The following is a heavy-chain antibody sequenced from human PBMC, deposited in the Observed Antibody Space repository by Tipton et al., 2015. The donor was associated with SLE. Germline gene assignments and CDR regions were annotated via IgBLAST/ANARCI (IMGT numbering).Heavy chain of an antibody. CDR2: ISSSGSTI. D-gene: IGHD2/OR15-2a*01. CDR3: ARDQVPGSMPDY. J-gene: IGHJ4*02. CDR1: GGSINVYY. Sequence: LSLTCSVSGGSINVYYWSWVRQAPGKGLEWVSYISSSGSTIYYADSVKGRFTMSRDNAKNSLYLQMNSLRAEDTAVYYCARDQVPGSMPDYWGQGTLVTVSS. V-gene: IGHV3-11*04.